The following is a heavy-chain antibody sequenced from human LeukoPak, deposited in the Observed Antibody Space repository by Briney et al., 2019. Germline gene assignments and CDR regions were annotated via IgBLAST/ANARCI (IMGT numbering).Heavy chain of an antibody. V-gene: IGHV3-48*01. Sequence: PGGSLRLSCAASGFTFSSYAMNWVRQAPGKGLEWVSYISSSSKTIYYADSVKGRFTISRDNAKNSLYLQMNSLRAEDTAVYYCAKTRYSGYDWKRAFDYWGQGTLVTVPS. CDR1: GFTFSSYA. J-gene: IGHJ4*02. CDR3: AKTRYSGYDWKRAFDY. D-gene: IGHD5-12*01. CDR2: ISSSSKTI.